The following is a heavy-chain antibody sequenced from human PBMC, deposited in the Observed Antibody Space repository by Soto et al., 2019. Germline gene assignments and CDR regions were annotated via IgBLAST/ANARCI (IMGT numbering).Heavy chain of an antibody. Sequence: QVQLVQSGAEVKKPGASVKVSCKASGYTFTSYYMHWVRQAPGQGLEWMGIINPSGGSTSYAQKFQGRVTMTSDTSTSTVYMELSSLRSEDTAVYYCAREHSSGYYPLFYFDYWGQGTLVTVSS. CDR1: GYTFTSYY. J-gene: IGHJ4*02. V-gene: IGHV1-46*01. CDR2: INPSGGST. D-gene: IGHD3-22*01. CDR3: AREHSSGYYPLFYFDY.